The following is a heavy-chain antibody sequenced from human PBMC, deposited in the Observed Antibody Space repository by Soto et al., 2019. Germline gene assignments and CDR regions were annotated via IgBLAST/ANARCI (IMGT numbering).Heavy chain of an antibody. CDR2: ISGSGHDT. V-gene: IGHV3-23*01. D-gene: IGHD2-2*02. J-gene: IGHJ4*02. CDR3: AKCFTSCYRQNFDY. CDR1: GFAFSSYA. Sequence: GGSLRLSCAASGFAFSSYAMSWVRQAPGKGLEWVAAISGSGHDTNDADSVKGRFTISRDNSKNTLYLQMNSLRAEDTAVYYCAKCFTSCYRQNFDYWGQGTLVTVAS.